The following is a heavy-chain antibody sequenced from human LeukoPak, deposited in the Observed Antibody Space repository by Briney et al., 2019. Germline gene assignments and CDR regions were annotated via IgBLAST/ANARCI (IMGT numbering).Heavy chain of an antibody. CDR3: ARHEARLEYSSPHDAFDI. V-gene: IGHV4-34*01. J-gene: IGHJ3*02. CDR1: GGSFSGYY. Sequence: AETLSLTCAVYGGSFSGYYWSWIRQSPGKGLEWIGEINHSGSTSYIPSLKSRGTISVDTSKNQFSLNLSSVTAADTAVYYCARHEARLEYSSPHDAFDIWGQGTMVTVSS. D-gene: IGHD6-6*01. CDR2: INHSGST.